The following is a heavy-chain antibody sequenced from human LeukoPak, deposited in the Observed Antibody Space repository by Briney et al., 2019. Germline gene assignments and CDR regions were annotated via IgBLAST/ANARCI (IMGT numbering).Heavy chain of an antibody. CDR2: INPNSGGT. Sequence: ASVKVSCTASGYTFTGYYMHWVRQAPGQGLEWMGWINPNSGGTNYAQKFQGRVTMTRDTSISTAYMELSRLRSDDTAVYYCAREWGYGSGSYFDPWGQGTLVTVSS. J-gene: IGHJ5*02. CDR1: GYTFTGYY. CDR3: AREWGYGSGSYFDP. V-gene: IGHV1-2*02. D-gene: IGHD3-10*01.